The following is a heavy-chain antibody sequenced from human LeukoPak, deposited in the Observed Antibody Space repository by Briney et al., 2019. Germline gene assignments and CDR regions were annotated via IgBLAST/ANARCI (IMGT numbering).Heavy chain of an antibody. CDR2: LSYSGTT. CDR1: GGPMNNDY. J-gene: IGHJ4*02. V-gene: IGHV4-59*01. Sequence: SQTLSLTCTVSGGPMNNDYWSWVLQPPRKGMEWIGYLSYSGTTKYNPSFKSRATLSVEPPKKQFTLNLTSVTAANPAVYYFDRDPFVWGKGTLVIVSS. CDR3: DRDPFV.